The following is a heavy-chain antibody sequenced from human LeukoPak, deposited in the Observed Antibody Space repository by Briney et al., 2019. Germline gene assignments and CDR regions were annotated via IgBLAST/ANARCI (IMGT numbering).Heavy chain of an antibody. CDR1: GFTFIGYY. CDR3: ARDPSLQLKIYYYYYMDV. J-gene: IGHJ6*03. Sequence: ASVKVSCKASGFTFIGYYMHWVRQAPGQGLEWMGWINPNSGGTNYAQKFQGRVTMTRDTSISTAYMELSRLRSDDTAVYYCARDPSLQLKIYYYYYMDVWGKGTTVTVSS. CDR2: INPNSGGT. V-gene: IGHV1-2*02. D-gene: IGHD5-24*01.